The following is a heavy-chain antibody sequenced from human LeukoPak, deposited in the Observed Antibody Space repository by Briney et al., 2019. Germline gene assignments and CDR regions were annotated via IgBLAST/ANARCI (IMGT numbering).Heavy chain of an antibody. J-gene: IGHJ4*02. D-gene: IGHD5-24*01. Sequence: PSETLSLTCAVYGGSFSGYYWSWIRQPPGKGLEWIGEINHSGSTNYNPSLKSRVTISVDTSKNQFSLKLSSVTAADTAVYYCARGGRWLQTYPHYFDYWGQGTLVTVSS. V-gene: IGHV4-34*01. CDR3: ARGGRWLQTYPHYFDY. CDR2: INHSGST. CDR1: GGSFSGYY.